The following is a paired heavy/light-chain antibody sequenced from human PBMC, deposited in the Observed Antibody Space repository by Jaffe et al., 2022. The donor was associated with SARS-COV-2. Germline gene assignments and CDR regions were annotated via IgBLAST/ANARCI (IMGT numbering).Light chain of an antibody. CDR2: EVS. CDR1: SSDVGGYNY. Sequence: QSALTQPASVSGSPGQSITISCTGTSSDVGGYNYVSWYQQHPGKAPKLMIYEVSNRPSGVPDRFSGSKSGNTASLTISGLQAEDEADYYCSSYTSSSTLCVVFGGGTKLTVL. CDR3: SSYTSSSTLCVV. J-gene: IGLJ2*01. V-gene: IGLV2-14*01.
Heavy chain of an antibody. V-gene: IGHV4-39*01. CDR2: IYYSGST. J-gene: IGHJ4*02. CDR1: GGSISSSSYY. Sequence: QLQLQESGPGLVKPSETLSLTCTVSGGSISSSSYYWGWIRQPPGKGLEWIGSIYYSGSTYYNPSLKSRVTISVDTSKNQFSLKLSSVTAADTAVYYCARQSITIFGVAPAPGDFDYWGQGTLVTVSS. CDR3: ARQSITIFGVAPAPGDFDY. D-gene: IGHD3-3*01.